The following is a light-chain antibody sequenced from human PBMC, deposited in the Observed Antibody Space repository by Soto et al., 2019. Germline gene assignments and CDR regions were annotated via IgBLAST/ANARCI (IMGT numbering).Light chain of an antibody. V-gene: IGKV1-5*01. CDR1: RSISDW. Sequence: DIQMTQSPSSVSRSLGDSVTITVLASRSISDWLAWYQQKPGKAPELLIFDASNLKSGVSSRFSGSGSGTEFTLTISRLQPDDVATYYCLQYSSHSWTFGQGTKVDIK. CDR2: DAS. J-gene: IGKJ1*01. CDR3: LQYSSHSWT.